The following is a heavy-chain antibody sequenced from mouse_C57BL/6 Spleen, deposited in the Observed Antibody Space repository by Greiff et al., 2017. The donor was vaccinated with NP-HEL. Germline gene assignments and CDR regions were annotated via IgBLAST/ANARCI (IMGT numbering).Heavy chain of an antibody. CDR1: GFTFSSYA. Sequence: EVKLVESGGGLVKPGGSLKLSCAASGFTFSSYAMSWVRQTPEKRLEWVATISDGGSYTYYPDNVKGRFTISRDNAKNNLYLQMSHLKSEDTAMYDCARDDSYFDYWGQGTTLTVSS. J-gene: IGHJ2*01. D-gene: IGHD3-2*01. CDR3: ARDDSYFDY. V-gene: IGHV5-4*01. CDR2: ISDGGSYT.